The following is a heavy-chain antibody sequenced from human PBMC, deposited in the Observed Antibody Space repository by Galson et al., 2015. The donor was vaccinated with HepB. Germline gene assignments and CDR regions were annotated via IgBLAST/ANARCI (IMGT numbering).Heavy chain of an antibody. V-gene: IGHV1-18*01. CDR2: ISAYNGNT. CDR3: ARNPTAPTIFGVVITHFDY. J-gene: IGHJ4*02. Sequence: SVKVSCKASGYTFTSYGISWARQAPGQGLEWMGWISAYNGNTNYAQKLQGRVTMTTDTSTSTAYMELRSLRSDDTAVYYCARNPTAPTIFGVVITHFDYWGQGTLVTVSS. D-gene: IGHD3-3*01. CDR1: GYTFTSYG.